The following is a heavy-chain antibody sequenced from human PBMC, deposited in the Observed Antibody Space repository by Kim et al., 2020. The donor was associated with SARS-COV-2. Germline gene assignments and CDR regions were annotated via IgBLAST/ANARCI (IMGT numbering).Heavy chain of an antibody. CDR3: AKEQGGGYNPGGWFDP. V-gene: IGHV3-30*18. Sequence: GGSLRLSCAASGFTFSSYGMHWVRQAPGKGLEWVAVISYDGSNKYYADSVKGRFTISRDNSKNTLYLQMNSLRAEDTAVYYCAKEQGGGYNPGGWFDPWGQGTLVTVSS. J-gene: IGHJ5*02. D-gene: IGHD5-12*01. CDR2: ISYDGSNK. CDR1: GFTFSSYG.